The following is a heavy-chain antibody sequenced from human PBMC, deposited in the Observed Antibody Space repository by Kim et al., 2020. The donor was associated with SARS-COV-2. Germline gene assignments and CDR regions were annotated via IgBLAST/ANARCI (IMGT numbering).Heavy chain of an antibody. CDR2: ISWNSNSI. CDR1: GFTFDDYA. D-gene: IGHD1-26*01. CDR3: AKDISGGEWELLLCFDY. V-gene: IGHV3-9*01. Sequence: GGSLRLSCAASGFTFDDYAMHWVRQVPGKGLEWVSGISWNSNSIGYADSVKGRFTISRDNARNSLYLQMNSLRNEDTALYYCAKDISGGEWELLLCFDYWGLGTLVTVSS. J-gene: IGHJ4*02.